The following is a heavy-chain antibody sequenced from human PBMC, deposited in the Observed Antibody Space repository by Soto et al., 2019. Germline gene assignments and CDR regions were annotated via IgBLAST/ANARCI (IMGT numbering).Heavy chain of an antibody. V-gene: IGHV1-18*01. D-gene: IGHD1-26*01. CDR3: ASGWGLLNGGGYFDY. CDR1: GYTFTSYG. Sequence: QVQLVQSGAEVKKPGASVKVSCKASGYTFTSYGISWVRQAPGQGLEWMGWISAYNGNTNYAQKLQGRVTMTTDTSTSTADMELRSLRSDDTAVYYCASGWGLLNGGGYFDYWGQGTLVTVAS. CDR2: ISAYNGNT. J-gene: IGHJ4*02.